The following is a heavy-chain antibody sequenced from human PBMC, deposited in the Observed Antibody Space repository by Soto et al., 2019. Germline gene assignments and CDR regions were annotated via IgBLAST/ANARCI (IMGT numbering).Heavy chain of an antibody. CDR3: ARALWYSSSWRSFDH. CDR2: ISAYNGNT. J-gene: IGHJ4*01. CDR1: GYTFTSYG. V-gene: IGHV1-18*03. D-gene: IGHD6-13*01. Sequence: QVQLVQSGAEVKKPGASVKVSCKASGYTFTSYGISWVRQAPGQGLEWMGWISAYNGNTNYAQKLQGRVTMTTDTSTSKAYMDQRNLRSDSMAVYYWARALWYSSSWRSFDHRGHGSLVTVS.